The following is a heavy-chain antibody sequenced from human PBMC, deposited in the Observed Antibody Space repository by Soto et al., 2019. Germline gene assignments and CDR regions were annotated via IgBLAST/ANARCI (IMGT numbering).Heavy chain of an antibody. J-gene: IGHJ6*02. D-gene: IGHD3-10*02. CDR3: ARNMDYYYGRGSGNGHGV. CDR2: INPKFGDT. CDR1: GYTFTAYH. V-gene: IGHV1-2*02. Sequence: QVRLVQSGAEVKEPGDSVRVSCEASGYTFTAYHIHWVRQAPGQGLEWMGWINPKFGDTGYAQDFQGRVSMNSDMSMSTVYMELSRLTSDDTSIYYCARNMDYYYGRGSGNGHGVWGQGTTVTVFS.